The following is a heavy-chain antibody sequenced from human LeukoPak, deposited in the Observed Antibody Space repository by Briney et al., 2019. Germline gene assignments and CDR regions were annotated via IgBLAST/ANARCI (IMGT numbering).Heavy chain of an antibody. V-gene: IGHV3-9*01. D-gene: IGHD2-21*01. CDR2: ISRHCRTK. J-gene: IGHJ5*02. CDR3: AREGQRCDEKFHPIDP. CDR1: RLTLEVYT. Sequence: PGRSLRPSCVASRLTLEVYTMDSVRDTPGGRLGRGLGISRHCRTKGYADSVRGRFTISIANTKNSQYLQMDSLSPEDTALYYYAREGQRCDEKFHPIDPWGQGILVIVSS.